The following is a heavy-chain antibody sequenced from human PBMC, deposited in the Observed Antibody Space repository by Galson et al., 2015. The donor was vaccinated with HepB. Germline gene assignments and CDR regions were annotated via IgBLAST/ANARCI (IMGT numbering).Heavy chain of an antibody. CDR2: INPNSGGT. V-gene: IGHV1-2*06. J-gene: IGHJ5*02. D-gene: IGHD2-2*01. CDR3: AREIGVVVPAARLGGSYRPNWFDP. CDR1: GYTFTGYY. Sequence: SVKVSCKASGYTFTGYYMHWVRQAPGQGLEWMGRINPNSGGTNYAQKFQGRVTMTRDTSISTAYMELSRLRSDDTAVYYCAREIGVVVPAARLGGSYRPNWFDPWGQGTLVTVSS.